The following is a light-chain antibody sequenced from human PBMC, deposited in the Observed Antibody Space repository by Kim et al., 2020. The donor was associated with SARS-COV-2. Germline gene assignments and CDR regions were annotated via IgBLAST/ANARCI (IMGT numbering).Light chain of an antibody. CDR3: NSRDSNDNVV. Sequence: VAWGQTVRITCQEDSLRSYYATWYQKKPGQAPILVIYGKNSRTSGIPDRFSGSSSGNTASLTITGTQAGDEADYYCNSRDSNDNVVFGGGTQLTVL. V-gene: IGLV3-19*01. CDR1: SLRSYY. CDR2: GKN. J-gene: IGLJ2*01.